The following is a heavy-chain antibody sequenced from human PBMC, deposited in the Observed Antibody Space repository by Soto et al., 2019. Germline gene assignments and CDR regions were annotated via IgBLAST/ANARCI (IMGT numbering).Heavy chain of an antibody. J-gene: IGHJ6*02. D-gene: IGHD3-10*01. CDR2: IYYSGST. CDR1: GGSISSYY. CDR3: ARDLGGSGSYYYYGMDG. Sequence: SETLSLTCTVSGGSISSYYWSWIRQPPGKGLEWIGYIYYSGSTNYNPSLKSRVTISVDTSKNQFSLKLSSVTAADTAVYYCARDLGGSGSYYYYGMDGWGQGTTVTVSS. V-gene: IGHV4-59*01.